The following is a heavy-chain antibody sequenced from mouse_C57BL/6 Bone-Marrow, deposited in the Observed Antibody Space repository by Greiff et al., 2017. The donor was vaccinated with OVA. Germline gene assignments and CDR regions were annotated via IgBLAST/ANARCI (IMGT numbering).Heavy chain of an antibody. Sequence: QVQLKESGSELRSPGSSVKLSCKDFDSEVFPIAYMSWVRQKPGHGFEWIGGILPSIGRTIYGEKFEDKATLDADTLSNTAYLELNSLTSEDSAIYYCARAYYSNPFAYWGQGTLVTVSA. CDR2: ILPSIGRT. J-gene: IGHJ3*01. CDR3: ARAYYSNPFAY. D-gene: IGHD2-5*01. CDR1: DSEVFPIAY. V-gene: IGHV15-2*01.